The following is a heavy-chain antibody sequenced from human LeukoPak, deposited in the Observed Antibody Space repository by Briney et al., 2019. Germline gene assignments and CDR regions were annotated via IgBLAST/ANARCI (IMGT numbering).Heavy chain of an antibody. CDR2: ISYDGSNK. Sequence: HPGGSLRLSCAASGFTFSSYAMHWVRQAPGKGLEGVAVISYDGSNKYYADSVKGRFTISRDNSKNTLYLQMNSLRAEDTAVYYCAKGRTYYDILTGPDYWGQGTLVTVSS. CDR1: GFTFSSYA. D-gene: IGHD3-9*01. V-gene: IGHV3-30-3*01. CDR3: AKGRTYYDILTGPDY. J-gene: IGHJ4*02.